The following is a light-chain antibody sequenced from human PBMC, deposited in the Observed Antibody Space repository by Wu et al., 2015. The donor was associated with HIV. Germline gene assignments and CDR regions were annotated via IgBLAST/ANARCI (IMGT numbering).Light chain of an antibody. CDR3: QQSYNTPFT. Sequence: DIQMTQTPLSLSASVGDRITVTCRASQSISNYLNWYQQKPGKAPNLLIYGASSLQSGVPSRSSGSGSGTHFTLIISSLQPEDFATYFCQQSYNTPFTFGPGTRVDI. CDR1: QSISNY. CDR2: GAS. J-gene: IGKJ3*01. V-gene: IGKV1-39*01.